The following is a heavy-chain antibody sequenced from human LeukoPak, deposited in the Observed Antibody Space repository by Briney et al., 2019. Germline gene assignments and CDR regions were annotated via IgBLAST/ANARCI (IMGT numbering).Heavy chain of an antibody. D-gene: IGHD2-8*01. CDR3: ARDPEWSHYGMDV. V-gene: IGHV3-74*01. J-gene: IGHJ6*04. CDR2: INSDGSST. Sequence: GGSLRLSCAASGFTFSSYWMHWVRQAPGKGLVWVSRINSDGSSTSYADSVKGRFTISRDNAKNSLYLQMNSLRAEDTAVYYCARDPEWSHYGMDVWGKGTTVTVSS. CDR1: GFTFSSYW.